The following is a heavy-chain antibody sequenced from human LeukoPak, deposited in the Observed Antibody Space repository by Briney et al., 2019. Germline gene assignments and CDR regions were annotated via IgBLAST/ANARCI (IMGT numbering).Heavy chain of an antibody. V-gene: IGHV3-21*01. CDR1: GFIFSAYN. D-gene: IGHD2/OR15-2a*01. J-gene: IGHJ5*02. Sequence: GSLRLSCAASGFIFSAYNMVWVLQAPGKGLEWVARISGSSFNYINYADSVKGRFTVSRDNARNSLYLQMNSLRVEDTGVYYCARGDDYLPFDHWGQGNLVTVSS. CDR2: ISGSSFNYI. CDR3: ARGDDYLPFDH.